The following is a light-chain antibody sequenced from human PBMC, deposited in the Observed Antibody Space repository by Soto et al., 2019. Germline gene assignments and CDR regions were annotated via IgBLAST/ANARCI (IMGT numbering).Light chain of an antibody. Sequence: QSALTQPASVSGSPGQSITISCTGPSSDVGGYNYVSWYQQYPGKAPKLMIYDVSNRPSGVSNRFSGAKSGNTASLTISGLQADDAADYYGTSYPISRYLVFGTGTKVTVL. CDR1: SSDVGGYNY. CDR2: DVS. J-gene: IGLJ1*01. V-gene: IGLV2-14*01. CDR3: TSYPISRYLV.